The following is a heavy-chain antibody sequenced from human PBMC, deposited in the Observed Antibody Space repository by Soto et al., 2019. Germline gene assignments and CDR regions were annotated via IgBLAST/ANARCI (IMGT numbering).Heavy chain of an antibody. V-gene: IGHV1-2*02. Sequence: ASVKVSCKASGYIFTDYYIHWVRQAPGQGLEWMGWINPNSDDTRYAQKFRGRVTVTMDTSISTAYMDLSRLTSDDTAVYYCARDSAAGAGIGWDYWGQGTLVTFSS. CDR3: ARDSAAGAGIGWDY. D-gene: IGHD6-13*01. CDR1: GYIFTDYY. J-gene: IGHJ4*01. CDR2: INPNSDDT.